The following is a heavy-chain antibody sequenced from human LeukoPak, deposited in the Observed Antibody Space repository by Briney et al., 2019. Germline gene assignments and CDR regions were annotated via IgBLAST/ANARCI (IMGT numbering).Heavy chain of an antibody. CDR3: LIVVVPTAGHDAFDI. CDR2: IRYDGTNK. V-gene: IGHV3-30*02. D-gene: IGHD2-2*01. J-gene: IGHJ3*02. Sequence: GGSLRLSCAASGFTISSYDIHWVRQAPGRGLEWVTYIRYDGTNKYYADSVKGRFTISRDISKNTVYLQMNSLGTEDTAVYYCLIVVVPTAGHDAFDIWGQATMVTVSS. CDR1: GFTISSYD.